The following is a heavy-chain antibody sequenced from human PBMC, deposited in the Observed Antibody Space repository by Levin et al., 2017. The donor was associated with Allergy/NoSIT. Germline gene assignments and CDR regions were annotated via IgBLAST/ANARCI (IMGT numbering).Heavy chain of an antibody. CDR3: ASETGYDLDQ. V-gene: IGHV4-31*03. D-gene: IGHD5-12*01. Sequence: SQTLSLTCTVSGGSISSGGYYWSWIRQHPGKGLEWIGSIYYSGNTYYNPSLQRRVTISVDTSKNQFSLKLSTVTAADTAVYYCASETGYDLDQWGQGTMVTVSS. CDR1: GGSISSGGYY. J-gene: IGHJ4*02. CDR2: IYYSGNT.